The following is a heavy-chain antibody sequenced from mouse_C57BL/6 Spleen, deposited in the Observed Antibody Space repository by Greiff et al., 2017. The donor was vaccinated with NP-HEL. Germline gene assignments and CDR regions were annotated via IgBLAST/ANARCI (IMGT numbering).Heavy chain of an antibody. Sequence: QVQLQQSGAELVKPGASVKLSCKASGYTFTEYTIHWVKQRSGQGLEWIGWFYPGSGSIKYNEKFKDKATLTADKSSSTVYMELSRLTSEDSAVYFCARHEEGEEVYDYDGPWFAYWGQGTLVTVSA. J-gene: IGHJ3*01. CDR2: FYPGSGSI. CDR3: ARHEEGEEVYDYDGPWFAY. CDR1: GYTFTEYT. V-gene: IGHV1-62-2*01. D-gene: IGHD2-4*01.